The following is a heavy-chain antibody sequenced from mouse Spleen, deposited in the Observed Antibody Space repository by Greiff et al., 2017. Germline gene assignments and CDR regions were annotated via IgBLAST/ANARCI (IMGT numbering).Heavy chain of an antibody. CDR2: ISSGSSTI. CDR3: ARGRRLYYFDY. CDR1: GFTFSDYG. J-gene: IGHJ2*01. Sequence: EVQRVESGGGLVKPGGSLKLSCAASGFTFSDYGMHWVRQAPEKGLEWVAYISSGSSTIYYADTVKGRFTISRDNAKNTLYLQMSSLRSEDTAMYYCARGRRLYYFDYWGQGTTLTVSS. V-gene: IGHV5-17*01.